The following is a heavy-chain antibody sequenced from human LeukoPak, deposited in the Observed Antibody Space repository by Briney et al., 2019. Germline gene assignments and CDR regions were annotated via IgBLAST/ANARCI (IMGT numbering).Heavy chain of an antibody. CDR2: ISAYNGNT. V-gene: IGHV1-18*01. CDR1: GYTFTSYG. J-gene: IGHJ4*02. CDR3: ARDQVSSGYDSNFGY. D-gene: IGHD5-12*01. Sequence: ASVKVSCKASGYTFTSYGISWVRQAPGQGLEWMGWISAYNGNTNYAQKLQGRVTMTTDTSTSTAYMELRSLRSDDTAVYYCARDQVSSGYDSNFGYWGQGTLVTVSS.